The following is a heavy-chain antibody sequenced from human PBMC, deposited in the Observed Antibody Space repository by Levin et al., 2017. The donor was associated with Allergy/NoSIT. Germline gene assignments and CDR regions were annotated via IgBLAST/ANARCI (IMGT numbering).Heavy chain of an antibody. V-gene: IGHV3-23*01. CDR1: GFTFSSYA. Sequence: GGSLRLSCAASGFTFSSYAMSWVRQAPGKGLEWVSAISGSGGSTYYADSVKGRFTISRDISKNTLYLQMNSLRAEDTAVYYCAKSSLTRRWLLLLDAFDIWGQGTMVTVSS. CDR3: AKSSLTRRWLLLLDAFDI. D-gene: IGHD3-22*01. CDR2: ISGSGGST. J-gene: IGHJ3*02.